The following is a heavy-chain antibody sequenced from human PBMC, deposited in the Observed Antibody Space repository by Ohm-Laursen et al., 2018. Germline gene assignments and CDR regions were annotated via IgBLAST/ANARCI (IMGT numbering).Heavy chain of an antibody. V-gene: IGHV5-51*01. D-gene: IGHD6-13*01. CDR3: ARQPSSWYGFY. CDR2: IYPGDSDT. J-gene: IGHJ4*02. Sequence: GESLRISCKGSGYRFTSYWIGWVRQMPGKGLEWMGIIYPGDSDTGYSPSFQGQVTISADKSISTAYLQWSSLKASDSAMYYCARQPSSWYGFYWGQGTLVTVSS. CDR1: GYRFTSYW.